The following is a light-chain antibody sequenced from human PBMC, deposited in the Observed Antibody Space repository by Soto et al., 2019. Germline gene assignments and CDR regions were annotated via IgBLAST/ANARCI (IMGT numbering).Light chain of an antibody. CDR1: RSNIGAGYD. CDR3: QSYDSSLSGDVV. CDR2: GNS. J-gene: IGLJ2*01. Sequence: QSVLTQPPSVSGAPGQRVTISCTGSRSNIGAGYDVPWYQQLPGTAPKLLIYGNSNRPSGVPDRFSGSKSGTSASLAITGLQAEDEADYYCQSYDSSLSGDVVFGGGTQLTVL. V-gene: IGLV1-40*01.